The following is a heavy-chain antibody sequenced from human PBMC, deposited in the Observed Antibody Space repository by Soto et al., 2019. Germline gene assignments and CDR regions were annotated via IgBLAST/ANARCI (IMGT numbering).Heavy chain of an antibody. CDR3: AHRRGYGDYAN. D-gene: IGHD4-17*01. CDR1: GFSLSTSGVG. Sequence: QITLKESGPTLVKPTQTLTLTCSFSGFSLSTSGVGVGWIRQPPGKALEWLALIYWDDDKRYSPSLKSRLTITKDTSKNQVVLTMTNMDPVDTATYYCAHRRGYGDYANWGQGTLGTFSS. J-gene: IGHJ4*02. CDR2: IYWDDDK. V-gene: IGHV2-5*02.